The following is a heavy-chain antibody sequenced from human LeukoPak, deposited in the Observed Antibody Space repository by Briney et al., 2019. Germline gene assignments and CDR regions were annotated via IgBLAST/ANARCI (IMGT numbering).Heavy chain of an antibody. CDR1: GYTVTNYA. CDR3: ARGWGVVVTGIPYYYYGMDV. CDR2: LNTNTGNP. Sequence: ASVKVSCKASGYTVTNYAMNWVRQAPGQGLEWMGWLNTNTGNPSYAQDFTGRFVFSLDTSVSTAYLQIGSLKAEDTAVYYCARGWGVVVTGIPYYYYGMDVWGQGTTVTVSS. D-gene: IGHD2-21*02. J-gene: IGHJ6*02. V-gene: IGHV7-4-1*01.